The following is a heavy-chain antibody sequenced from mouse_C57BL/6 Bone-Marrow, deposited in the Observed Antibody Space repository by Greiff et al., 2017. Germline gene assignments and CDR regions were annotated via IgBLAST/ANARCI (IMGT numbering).Heavy chain of an antibody. V-gene: IGHV5-6*01. D-gene: IGHD4-1*01. CDR2: ISSGGSYT. CDR3: ARHLTGGDY. Sequence: EVMLVESGGDLVKPGGSLKLSCAASGFTFSSYGMSWVRQTPDKRLEWVATISSGGSYTYYPDSVKGRFTISRDNAKNTLYLQMSSLKSEDTAMYYCARHLTGGDYWGQGTTLTVSS. J-gene: IGHJ2*01. CDR1: GFTFSSYG.